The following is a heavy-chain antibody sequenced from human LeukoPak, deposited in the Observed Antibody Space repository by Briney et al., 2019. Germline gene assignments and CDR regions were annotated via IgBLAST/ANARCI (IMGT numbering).Heavy chain of an antibody. D-gene: IGHD5-24*01. CDR3: ERGIDGYNDY. CDR2: TYYRSKLYN. Sequence: SQTLSLTCAISVDSVSINSAAGNWIRQSPSRGLEWLGRTYYRSKLYNDYAVAVKSRITINPDTSKNQLSLQLTYVPPEDTVVYSCERGIDGYNDYWGQGTLVTVSS. V-gene: IGHV6-1*01. J-gene: IGHJ4*02. CDR1: VDSVSINSAA.